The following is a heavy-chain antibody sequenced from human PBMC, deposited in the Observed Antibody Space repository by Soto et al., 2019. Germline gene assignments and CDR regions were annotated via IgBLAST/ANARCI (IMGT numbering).Heavy chain of an antibody. CDR1: GGSISSYY. J-gene: IGHJ4*02. D-gene: IGHD2-2*01. Sequence: QVQLQESGPGLVKPSETLSLTCTVSGGSISSYYWSWIRQPPGKGLEWIGYIYYSGSTNYNPSLKRRATTSVDTSKNPFPLKLTSVTAADTALYYCARVDCSSTSCYAGYWGQGTLVTVSS. V-gene: IGHV4-59*01. CDR3: ARVDCSSTSCYAGY. CDR2: IYYSGST.